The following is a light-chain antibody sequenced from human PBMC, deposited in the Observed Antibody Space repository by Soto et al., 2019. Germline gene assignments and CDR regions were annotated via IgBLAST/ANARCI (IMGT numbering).Light chain of an antibody. J-gene: IGLJ1*01. CDR1: SSDVGAYNY. V-gene: IGLV2-14*01. CDR2: EVS. CDR3: NSYTRSTTLV. Sequence: QSALTQPASVSGSPGQSITISCTGTSSDVGAYNYVSWYQQHPGKAPKLMIYEVSNRPSGVSNRFSGSKSGNTASLTISGLQAEDEADYYCNSYTRSTTLVFGTGTKVTVL.